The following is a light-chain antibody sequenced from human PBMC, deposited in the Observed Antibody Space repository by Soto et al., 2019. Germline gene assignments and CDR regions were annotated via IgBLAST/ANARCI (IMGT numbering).Light chain of an antibody. Sequence: EIVMTQSPATLSVSPGERATLSCRASQSVSNNLAWYQKKPGQAPRLLIYGASTRATGIPASFSGSGSGTEFTPTISSLQSEDFAVYYCQQYNNWWTFGQGTKVEIK. V-gene: IGKV3D-15*01. CDR3: QQYNNWWT. J-gene: IGKJ1*01. CDR2: GAS. CDR1: QSVSNN.